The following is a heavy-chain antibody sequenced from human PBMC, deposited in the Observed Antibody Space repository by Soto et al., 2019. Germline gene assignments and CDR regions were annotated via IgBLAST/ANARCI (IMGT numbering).Heavy chain of an antibody. Sequence: PSETLSLACTVSGGSISSYYWGWIRQPPGKGLEWIGYIYYSGSTNYNPSLKSRVTISVDTSKNQFSLKLSSVTAADTAVYYCARRGYSGYDFRNWFDPWGQGTLVTVSS. CDR1: GGSISSYY. J-gene: IGHJ5*02. CDR2: IYYSGST. V-gene: IGHV4-59*01. CDR3: ARRGYSGYDFRNWFDP. D-gene: IGHD5-12*01.